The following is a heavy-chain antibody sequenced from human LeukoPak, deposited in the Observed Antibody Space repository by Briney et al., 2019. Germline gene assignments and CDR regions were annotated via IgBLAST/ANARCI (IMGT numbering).Heavy chain of an antibody. J-gene: IGHJ5*02. V-gene: IGHV4-61*08. CDR3: ARDRGRDSSGSYPDNWFDP. CDR1: GYSISDGYF. Sequence: SETLSLICTVSGYSISDGYFYGWIRQPPGKGLEWIGYIYYSGSTNYNPSLKSRVTISVDTSKNQFSLKLSSVTAADTAVYYCARDRGRDSSGSYPDNWFDPWGQGTLVTVSS. CDR2: IYYSGST. D-gene: IGHD3-10*01.